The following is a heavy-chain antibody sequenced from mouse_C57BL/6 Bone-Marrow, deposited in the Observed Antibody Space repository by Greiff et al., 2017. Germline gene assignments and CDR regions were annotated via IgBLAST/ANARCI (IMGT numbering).Heavy chain of an antibody. D-gene: IGHD3-2*02. CDR2: INPSNGGT. CDR1: GYTFTSYW. Sequence: QVQLQQPGTELVKPGASVKLSCKASGYTFTSYWMHWVKQRPGQGLEWIGNINPSNGGTNYNEKFKSKATLTVDKSSSTVYMHLSSLTSEDSAVYYCEREGQGQLTLGYWGQGTTLTVSS. V-gene: IGHV1-53*01. CDR3: EREGQGQLTLGY. J-gene: IGHJ2*01.